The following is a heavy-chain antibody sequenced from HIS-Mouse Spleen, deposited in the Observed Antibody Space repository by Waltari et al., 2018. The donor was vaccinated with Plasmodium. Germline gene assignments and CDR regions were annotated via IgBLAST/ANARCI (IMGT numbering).Heavy chain of an antibody. D-gene: IGHD3-10*01. Sequence: QVQLVQSGAEVKKPGSSVKVSCKASVGTFSSYAISWVRQAPVQGLEWMGGIIPIFGTANYAQKFQGRGTITADESTSTAYMELSSLRSEDTAVYYCARDGVYASGSYSWYDYWGQGTLVTVSS. V-gene: IGHV1-69*01. CDR2: IIPIFGTA. J-gene: IGHJ4*02. CDR3: ARDGVYASGSYSWYDY. CDR1: VGTFSSYA.